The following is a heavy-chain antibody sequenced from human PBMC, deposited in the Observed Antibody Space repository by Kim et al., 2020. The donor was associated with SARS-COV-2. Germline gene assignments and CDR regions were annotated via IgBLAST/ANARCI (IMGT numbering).Heavy chain of an antibody. J-gene: IGHJ3*02. Sequence: SGPTLVNPTPTLTLTCTFSGFSLSTSGVGVGWIRQPPGKALEWLAFIYWDDDKRYSPSLKSRLTITKDTSKNQAVLTMTNMDPVDTATYYCARHGLLWFGELLSAFDIWGQGTMVTVSS. CDR2: IYWDDDK. CDR3: ARHGLLWFGELLSAFDI. CDR1: GFSLSTSGVG. V-gene: IGHV2-5*02. D-gene: IGHD3-10*01.